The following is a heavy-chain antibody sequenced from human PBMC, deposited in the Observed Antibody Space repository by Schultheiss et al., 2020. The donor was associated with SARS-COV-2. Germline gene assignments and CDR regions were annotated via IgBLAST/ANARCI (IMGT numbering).Heavy chain of an antibody. CDR2: INHSGST. Sequence: SETLSLTCAVSGGSISSGGYSWSWLRQHPGKGLEWIGEINHSGSTNYNPSLKSRVTISADTSKNQFSLKLRSVTATDTAVYYCARDVRDFWSNWFDPWGQGTLVTVSS. CDR3: ARDVRDFWSNWFDP. CDR1: GGSISSGGYS. J-gene: IGHJ5*02. D-gene: IGHD3-3*01. V-gene: IGHV4-30-2*03.